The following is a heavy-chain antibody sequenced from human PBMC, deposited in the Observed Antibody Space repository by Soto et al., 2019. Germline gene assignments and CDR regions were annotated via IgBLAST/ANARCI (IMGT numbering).Heavy chain of an antibody. V-gene: IGHV3-23*01. Sequence: PGGSLRLSCAASGFTFSSYAMSWVRQAPGKGLEWVSAISGSGGSTYYADSVKGRFTISRDNSKNTLYLQMNSLRAEDTAVYYCAKDLKDSYYNWIYFDYWGQGTLVTVSS. D-gene: IGHD3-10*01. CDR3: AKDLKDSYYNWIYFDY. CDR1: GFTFSSYA. J-gene: IGHJ4*02. CDR2: ISGSGGST.